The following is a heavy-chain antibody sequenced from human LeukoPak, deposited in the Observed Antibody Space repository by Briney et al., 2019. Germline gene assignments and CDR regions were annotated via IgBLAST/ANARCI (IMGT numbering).Heavy chain of an antibody. CDR3: ARDQRALGYSYGFDY. CDR1: GFTFSNFA. D-gene: IGHD5-18*01. Sequence: PGGSLRLSCAASGFTFSNFAMTWVCQAPGKGLEWVSAISGSGGSTYYADSVKGRFTISRDNSKNTLYLQMNSLRAEDTAVYYCARDQRALGYSYGFDYWGQGTLVTVSS. J-gene: IGHJ4*02. V-gene: IGHV3-23*01. CDR2: ISGSGGST.